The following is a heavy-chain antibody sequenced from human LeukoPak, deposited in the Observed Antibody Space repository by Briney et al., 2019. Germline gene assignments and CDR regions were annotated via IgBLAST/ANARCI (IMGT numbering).Heavy chain of an antibody. D-gene: IGHD3-22*01. V-gene: IGHV4-31*03. Sequence: SQTLSLTCTVSGGSISSGGYYWSWIRQHPGKGLEWIGYIYYNGNTYYSPSLKSRVTTSVDTSKNQFSLKLSSVTAADTAVYYCARDQSSGSGYYYDYWGQGTLVTVSS. CDR3: ARDQSSGSGYYYDY. J-gene: IGHJ4*02. CDR2: IYYNGNT. CDR1: GGSISSGGYY.